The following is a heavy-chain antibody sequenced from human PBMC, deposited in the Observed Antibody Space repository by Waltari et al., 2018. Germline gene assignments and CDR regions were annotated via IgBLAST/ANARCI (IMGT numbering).Heavy chain of an antibody. D-gene: IGHD6-13*01. CDR2: ISSNGNYG. CDR1: GFTFNGYW. V-gene: IGHV3-74*01. Sequence: EVLLVESGGGVVQPGGSLRLSCAASGFTFNGYWMYWVRQAPGKGLVWVSTISSNGNYGTYADSVRGRFTISRDNAKNTLYLQMNSLTAEDTAVYYCARAFVNIAARGMDAWGQGTAVTVSS. CDR3: ARAFVNIAARGMDA. J-gene: IGHJ6*02.